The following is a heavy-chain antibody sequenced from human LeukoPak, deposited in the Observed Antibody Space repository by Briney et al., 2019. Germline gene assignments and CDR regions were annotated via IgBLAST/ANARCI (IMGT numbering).Heavy chain of an antibody. Sequence: SETLSLTCTVSVGSISSYYWSWIRQPPGKGLEWIGYIYYSGSTNYNPSLKSRVTISVDTSKNQFSLKLSSVTAADTAVYYCARGITPRTFDYWGQGTLVTVSS. CDR2: IYYSGST. D-gene: IGHD1-14*01. CDR3: ARGITPRTFDY. CDR1: VGSISSYY. J-gene: IGHJ4*02. V-gene: IGHV4-59*01.